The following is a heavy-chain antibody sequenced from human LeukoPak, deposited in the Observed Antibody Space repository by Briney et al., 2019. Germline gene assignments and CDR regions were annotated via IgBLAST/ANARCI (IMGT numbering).Heavy chain of an antibody. CDR3: AKVLNRVQLWQIYYFDY. D-gene: IGHD5-18*01. CDR2: ISGSGGST. Sequence: HPGGSLRLSCTASGFTFSSYAMSWVRQAPGKGLEWVSAISGSGGSTYYADSVKGRFTISRDNSKNTLYLQMNSLRAEDTAVYYCAKVLNRVQLWQIYYFDYWGQGTLVTVSS. V-gene: IGHV3-23*01. CDR1: GFTFSSYA. J-gene: IGHJ4*02.